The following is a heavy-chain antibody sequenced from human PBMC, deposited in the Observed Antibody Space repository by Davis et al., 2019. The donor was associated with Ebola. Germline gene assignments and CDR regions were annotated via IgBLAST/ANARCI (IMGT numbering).Heavy chain of an antibody. D-gene: IGHD6-19*01. CDR3: ARDREEYSSGWTRLFDY. CDR1: GFTFSSYW. V-gene: IGHV3-7*03. J-gene: IGHJ4*02. Sequence: GESLTISCAASGFTFSSYWMSWVRQAPGKGLEWVANIKQDGSEKYYVDSVKGRFTISRDNAKNSLYLQMNSLRAEDTAVYYCARDREEYSSGWTRLFDYWGQGTLVTVSS. CDR2: IKQDGSEK.